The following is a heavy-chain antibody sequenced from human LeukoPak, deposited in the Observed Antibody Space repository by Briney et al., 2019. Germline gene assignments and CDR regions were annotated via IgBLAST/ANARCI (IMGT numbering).Heavy chain of an antibody. CDR3: AKDLTYYYDSSGYYKGAPFDY. J-gene: IGHJ4*02. CDR2: IYGGGNI. Sequence: PGGSLRLSCAASGFTVSSNYMNWVRQAPGKGLEWVSVIYGGGNIYYADSVKGRFTISGDNFKNTLYLQMNSLRAEDTAVYYCAKDLTYYYDSSGYYKGAPFDYWGQGTLVTVSS. CDR1: GFTVSSNY. D-gene: IGHD3-22*01. V-gene: IGHV3-53*01.